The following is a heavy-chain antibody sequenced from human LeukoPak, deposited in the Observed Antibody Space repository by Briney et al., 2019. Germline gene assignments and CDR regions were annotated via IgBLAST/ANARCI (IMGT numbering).Heavy chain of an antibody. D-gene: IGHD3-10*01. V-gene: IGHV1-69*13. CDR3: ASPPSYGDYFDY. Sequence: VASVKVSCKASGGTFSSYAISWVRQAPGQGLEWMGGIIPIFGTANYAQKFQGRVTITADESTSTAYMELSSLRFEDTAVYYCASPPSYGDYFDYWGQGTLVTVSS. CDR1: GGTFSSYA. J-gene: IGHJ4*02. CDR2: IIPIFGTA.